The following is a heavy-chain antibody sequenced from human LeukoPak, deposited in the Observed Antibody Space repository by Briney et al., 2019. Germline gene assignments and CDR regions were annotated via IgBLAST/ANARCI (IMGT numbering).Heavy chain of an antibody. V-gene: IGHV3-11*01. D-gene: IGHD3-22*01. CDR3: ARSIGYYYTMDV. CDR2: ISGSGSDL. CDR1: GFSFSDYS. Sequence: GGSLGLSCVACGFSFSDYSMSWIRQAPGRGLEWISYISGSGSDLYYADSVKGRFTISRDNANNSLYLQMNSLRAEDTAVYYCARSIGYYYTMDVWGQGTTVTVSS. J-gene: IGHJ6*02.